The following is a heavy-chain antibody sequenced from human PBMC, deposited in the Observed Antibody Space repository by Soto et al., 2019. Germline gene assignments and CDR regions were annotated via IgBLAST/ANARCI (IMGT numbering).Heavy chain of an antibody. CDR3: ARYRREAVAGYTLDN. CDR2: VYNSGST. CDR1: GGSISSNY. Sequence: SETLSLTCTVSGGSISSNYWTWIRQPPGKGLEWIGYVYNSGSTNYNPSLKSRVTISEDTSKSQFSLKVNSMTAADTAVYYCARYRREAVAGYTLDNWGQGILVPVSS. J-gene: IGHJ4*02. V-gene: IGHV4-59*01. D-gene: IGHD6-13*01.